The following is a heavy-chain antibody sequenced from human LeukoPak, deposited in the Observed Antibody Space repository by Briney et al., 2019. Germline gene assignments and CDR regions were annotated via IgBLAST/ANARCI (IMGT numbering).Heavy chain of an antibody. D-gene: IGHD6-6*01. Sequence: GGSLRLSCAASGFTFSSYLMNWVRQAPGKGLEWVATIKQDGSVKNYVGSVKGRFTVSRGNAKNLVYLQMSSLRAEDTAVYYCARDPVAAPYFDYWGQGALVTVSS. V-gene: IGHV3-7*01. CDR1: GFTFSSYL. CDR3: ARDPVAAPYFDY. J-gene: IGHJ4*02. CDR2: IKQDGSVK.